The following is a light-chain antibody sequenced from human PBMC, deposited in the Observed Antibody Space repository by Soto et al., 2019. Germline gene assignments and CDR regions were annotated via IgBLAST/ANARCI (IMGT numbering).Light chain of an antibody. Sequence: DIQMTKSPSSLSASVGDSVTITCRASQGISNYLAWYQQKPGKVPKLLIYAASTLQSGVPSRFSGSGSGTDFTLTISSLQPEEFATYYCQQGNSFPQTVGQGTRLEIK. CDR3: QQGNSFPQT. V-gene: IGKV1-27*01. CDR2: AAS. J-gene: IGKJ5*01. CDR1: QGISNY.